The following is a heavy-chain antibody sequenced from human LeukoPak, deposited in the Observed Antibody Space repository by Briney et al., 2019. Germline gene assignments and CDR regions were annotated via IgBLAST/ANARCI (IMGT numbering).Heavy chain of an antibody. CDR3: ARDDSYYDFWSGLFDH. J-gene: IGHJ5*02. D-gene: IGHD3-3*01. CDR2: IKQDGSEK. Sequence: PGGSMRLSCAATGFTFSSYWMSWVRQAPGKGLEWVAHIKQDGSEKYYVDSVKGRFTISRDNAKNSLYLQMNSLRAEDTAVYYCARDDSYYDFWSGLFDHWGQGTLVTVSS. V-gene: IGHV3-7*01. CDR1: GFTFSSYW.